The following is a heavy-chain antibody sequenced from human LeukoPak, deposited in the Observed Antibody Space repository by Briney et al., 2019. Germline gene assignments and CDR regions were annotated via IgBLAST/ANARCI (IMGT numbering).Heavy chain of an antibody. D-gene: IGHD3-9*01. CDR3: WGLQGILTPRTLADY. Sequence: SQTLSLTCTVSGGSISSGSYYWSWIRQPPGKGLEWIGSIYHSGSTYYNPSLKSRVTISVDTSKNQFSLKLSSVTAADTAVYYCWGLQGILTPRTLADYWGQGTLVTVSS. CDR1: GGSISSGSYY. V-gene: IGHV4-39*01. CDR2: IYHSGST. J-gene: IGHJ4*02.